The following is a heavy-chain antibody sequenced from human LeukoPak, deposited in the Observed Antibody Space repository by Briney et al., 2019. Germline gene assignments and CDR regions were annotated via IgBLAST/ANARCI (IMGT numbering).Heavy chain of an antibody. CDR1: GGSINNDY. CDR3: ARSPGKYSSGWGDFDY. Sequence: SETPSLTCTVSGGSINNDYWSWIRQPPGKGLEWIGYIYNSGSTNYNPSLKSRVTISVDTSKNQFSLKLSSVTAADTAVYYCARSPGKYSSGWGDFDYWGQGTLVTVSS. V-gene: IGHV4-59*01. D-gene: IGHD6-19*01. J-gene: IGHJ4*02. CDR2: IYNSGST.